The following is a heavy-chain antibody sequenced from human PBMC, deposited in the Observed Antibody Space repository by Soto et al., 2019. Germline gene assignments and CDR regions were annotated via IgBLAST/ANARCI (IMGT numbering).Heavy chain of an antibody. D-gene: IGHD6-13*01. CDR3: ARRWESSSWYLDY. J-gene: IGHJ4*02. CDR1: GYTFTNHG. Sequence: QVQLVQPGAEVKNPGASVKVSCKASGYTFTNHGISWVRQAPGQGLEWMGWISGNDGNTKYAQKLQGRVTMTIDKSTTTAYMELRSLRSDDTAVYYCARRWESSSWYLDYWGQETLVTVSS. V-gene: IGHV1-18*01. CDR2: ISGNDGNT.